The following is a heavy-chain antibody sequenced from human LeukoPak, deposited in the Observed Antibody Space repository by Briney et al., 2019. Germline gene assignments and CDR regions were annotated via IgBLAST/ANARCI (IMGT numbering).Heavy chain of an antibody. CDR2: IGTAGDT. CDR1: GFTFSSYD. D-gene: IGHD6-13*01. CDR3: ARGGLAAAAGTAFDY. V-gene: IGHV3-13*01. J-gene: IGHJ4*02. Sequence: GGSLRLSCAASGFTFSSYDMHWVRQATGKGLEWVSAIGTAGDTYYPGSVKGRFTISRENAKNSLYLQMDSLRAGDTAVYYCARGGLAAAAGTAFDYWGQGTLVTVSS.